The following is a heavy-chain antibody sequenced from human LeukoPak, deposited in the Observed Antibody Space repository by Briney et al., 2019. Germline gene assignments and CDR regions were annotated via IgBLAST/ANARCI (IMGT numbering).Heavy chain of an antibody. J-gene: IGHJ4*02. D-gene: IGHD4-17*01. CDR3: ARGGTTVTTSSDF. CDR1: GFTFSSYA. V-gene: IGHV3-23*01. CDR2: ISGSGGST. Sequence: GGSLRLSCAPSGFTFSSYAMSWVRQAPGKGLEWVSAISGSGGSTYYADSVKGRFTISRDNSKNTLFLQMNSLRAEDTAVYYCARGGTTVTTSSDFWGQGTLVTVSS.